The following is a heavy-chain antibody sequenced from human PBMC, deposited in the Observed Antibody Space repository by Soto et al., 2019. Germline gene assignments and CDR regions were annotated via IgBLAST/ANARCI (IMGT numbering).Heavy chain of an antibody. V-gene: IGHV1-24*01. CDR2: FDPEDGET. CDR1: GYTLTELS. J-gene: IGHJ6*02. Sequence: QVQLVQSGAEVKKPGASVKVSCKVSGYTLTELSMHWVRQAPGKGLEWMGGFDPEDGETIYAQKFQGRVTMTEETSTDTAYMALSSLRSEDTAVYYCASSSSWYGVYYYYYGMDVWGQGTTVTVSS. D-gene: IGHD6-13*01. CDR3: ASSSSWYGVYYYYYGMDV.